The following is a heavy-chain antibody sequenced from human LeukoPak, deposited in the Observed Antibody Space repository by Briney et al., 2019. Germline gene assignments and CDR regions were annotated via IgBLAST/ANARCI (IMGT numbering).Heavy chain of an antibody. V-gene: IGHV4-4*09. CDR2: IYTSGST. CDR1: GSSISSYY. D-gene: IGHD4-17*01. Sequence: MSSETLSLTSTASGSSISSYYWSWIRQPPGKVLEWIGYIYTSGSTNYNPSLKSRVTISVDTSKNQFSLKLSSVTAADTAVYYCARGADYGDYSGAFDIWGQGTMVTVSS. J-gene: IGHJ3*02. CDR3: ARGADYGDYSGAFDI.